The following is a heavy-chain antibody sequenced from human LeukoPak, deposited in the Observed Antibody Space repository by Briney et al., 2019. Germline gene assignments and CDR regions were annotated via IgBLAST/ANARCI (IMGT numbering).Heavy chain of an antibody. CDR1: GGSISSSSYY. CDR3: ARHYYDSSGYLDAFDI. CDR2: IYYSGST. V-gene: IGHV4-39*01. D-gene: IGHD3-22*01. J-gene: IGHJ3*02. Sequence: TMSLTCTVSGGSISSSSYYWGWIRQPPGKGLEWIGRIYYSGSTYYNPSLKSRVTISVDTSKNQFYLKLSSVTAADTAVYYCARHYYDSSGYLDAFDIWGPGTM.